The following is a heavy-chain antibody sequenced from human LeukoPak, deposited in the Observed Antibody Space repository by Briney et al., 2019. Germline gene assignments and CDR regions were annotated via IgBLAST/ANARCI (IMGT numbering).Heavy chain of an antibody. D-gene: IGHD2-21*02. J-gene: IGHJ3*02. CDR2: IYSGGGT. Sequence: GGSLRLSCAASGFTVRSNYMSWVRQAPGKGLEWVSVIYSGGGTDYADSVKGRFTISRDNSKNTLYLQMNSLRAEDTAVYYCARAVGVTAIHNAFDIWGQGTMVTVSS. V-gene: IGHV3-66*02. CDR3: ARAVGVTAIHNAFDI. CDR1: GFTVRSNY.